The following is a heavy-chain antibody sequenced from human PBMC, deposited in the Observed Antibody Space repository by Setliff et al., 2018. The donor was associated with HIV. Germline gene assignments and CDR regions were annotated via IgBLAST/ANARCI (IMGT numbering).Heavy chain of an antibody. D-gene: IGHD6-13*01. Sequence: ASVKVSCKASGYTFTGYYMHWVRQAPGQGLEWMGRINPNSGGTNYAQKFQGRVTMTRDTSISTAYMELSRLRSDDTAVYYCARPSFGSSSWKNDAVDIWGQGTMVTVSS. CDR2: INPNSGGT. CDR1: GYTFTGYY. V-gene: IGHV1-2*06. J-gene: IGHJ3*02. CDR3: ARPSFGSSSWKNDAVDI.